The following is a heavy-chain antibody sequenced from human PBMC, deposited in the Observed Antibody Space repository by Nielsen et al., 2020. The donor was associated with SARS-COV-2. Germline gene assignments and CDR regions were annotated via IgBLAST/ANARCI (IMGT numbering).Heavy chain of an antibody. V-gene: IGHV4-59*08. J-gene: IGHJ6*02. CDR2: IYYSGSA. Sequence: RQAPGKGLEWIGYIYYSGSANYNPSLKSRVAISVDTSKNQFSLKLSSVTAADTAVYYCARGGDGMDVWGQGTTVTVSS. CDR3: ARGGDGMDV.